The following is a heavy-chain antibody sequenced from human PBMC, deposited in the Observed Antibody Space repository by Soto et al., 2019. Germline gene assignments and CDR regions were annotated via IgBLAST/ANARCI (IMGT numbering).Heavy chain of an antibody. CDR2: ISSSGTTI. Sequence: QLVESGGGLVKPGGSLRLSSEASRFRFSDYYMSWVRQAPGKGLEWVSFISSSGTTIYYADSVKGRFTISRDNAKNSLFLQMNSLRVEDTAVYYCASSEGNYYYYGMDVWGQGTTVTVSS. J-gene: IGHJ6*02. V-gene: IGHV3-11*01. CDR1: RFRFSDYY. CDR3: ASSEGNYYYYGMDV.